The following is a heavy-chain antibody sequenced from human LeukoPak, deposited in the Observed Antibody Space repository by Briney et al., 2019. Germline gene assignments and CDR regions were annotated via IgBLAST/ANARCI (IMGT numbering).Heavy chain of an antibody. J-gene: IGHJ3*02. CDR3: AREFSGYSYAFDI. CDR1: GGTFSSYA. D-gene: IGHD5-18*01. Sequence: SVKVSCKASGGTFSSYAISWVRQAPGQGLEWMGRIIPILGIANYAQKFQGRVTITADKSTSTAYVELRSLRSDDTAVYYCAREFSGYSYAFDIWGQGTMVTVSS. V-gene: IGHV1-69*04. CDR2: IIPILGIA.